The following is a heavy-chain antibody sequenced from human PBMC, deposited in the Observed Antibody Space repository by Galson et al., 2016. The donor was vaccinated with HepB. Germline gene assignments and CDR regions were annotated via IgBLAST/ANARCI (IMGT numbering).Heavy chain of an antibody. J-gene: IGHJ4*02. V-gene: IGHV3-74*01. CDR2: IHPDGIGIRT. CDR3: ARDLNWKLFDY. D-gene: IGHD1-1*01. Sequence: SLRLSCAASGFSFSNYVMHWVRQAPGKGLVWVSRIHPDGIGIRTLYADFVKGRFTISRDNAKNTLYLEMSSLRAEDTGVYYCARDLNWKLFDYWGQGSLVAVSS. CDR1: GFSFSNYV.